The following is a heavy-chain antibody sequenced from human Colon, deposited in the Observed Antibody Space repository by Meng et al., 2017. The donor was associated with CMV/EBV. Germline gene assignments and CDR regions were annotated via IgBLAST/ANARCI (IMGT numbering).Heavy chain of an antibody. CDR1: GFTFSRYA. Sequence: GSLRLSCVGSGFTFSRYALSWVRQAREKGLEWISTVNGSSITTYYTDSVKGRFTISRDNYNDILSLEMNSLRAEDTALYYCVKDHKDWGHGTLVTVSS. V-gene: IGHV3-23*01. CDR2: VNGSSITT. CDR3: VKDHKD. J-gene: IGHJ4*01.